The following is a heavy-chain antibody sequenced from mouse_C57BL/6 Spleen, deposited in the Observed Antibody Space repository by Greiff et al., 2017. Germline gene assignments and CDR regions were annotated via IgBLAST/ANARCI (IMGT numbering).Heavy chain of an antibody. D-gene: IGHD1-1*01. V-gene: IGHV5-6*01. Sequence: EVMLVESGGDLVKPGGSLKLSCAASGFTFSSYGLSWVRQTPDKRLEWVATISSGGSYTYYPDSVKGRFTSSRDNAKNTMYLQRSSRKSEDTAMYYCARHTVEAMDYWGQGTSVTVSS. CDR1: GFTFSSYG. J-gene: IGHJ4*01. CDR3: ARHTVEAMDY. CDR2: ISSGGSYT.